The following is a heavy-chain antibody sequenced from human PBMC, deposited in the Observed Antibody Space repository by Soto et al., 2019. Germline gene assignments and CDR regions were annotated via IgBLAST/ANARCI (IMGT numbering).Heavy chain of an antibody. CDR1: GFTFSDYA. D-gene: IGHD6-19*01. Sequence: VQLVESGGGVVQPGRSLRLSCAASGFTFSDYAMHWVRQAPGKGLEWVAVVSHDGRNTHYADSVKGRFTISRDSSKNTVSLEMTSLSAEDTAVCYCARGGRQWLVTSGFNYWGQGALVTVSS. J-gene: IGHJ4*02. V-gene: IGHV3-30*03. CDR2: VSHDGRNT. CDR3: ARGGRQWLVTSGFNY.